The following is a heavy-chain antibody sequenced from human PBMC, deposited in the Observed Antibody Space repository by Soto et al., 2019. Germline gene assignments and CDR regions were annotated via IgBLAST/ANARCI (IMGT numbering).Heavy chain of an antibody. Sequence: EVQLVESGGGLVQPGGSLRLSCAASGFTFSTYWMHWVRQAPGKGLVWVSGINTDGSSTTYADSVKGRFTISRDNAKNTLYMQMNSLRAEDTAVYYCARDQYYYDRSGPPHFWGQGTLVTVSS. CDR3: ARDQYYYDRSGPPHF. CDR1: GFTFSTYW. J-gene: IGHJ4*02. D-gene: IGHD3-22*01. CDR2: INTDGSST. V-gene: IGHV3-74*03.